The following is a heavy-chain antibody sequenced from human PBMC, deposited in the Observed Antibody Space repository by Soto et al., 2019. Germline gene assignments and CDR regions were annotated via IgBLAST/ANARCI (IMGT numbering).Heavy chain of an antibody. V-gene: IGHV3-23*01. CDR2: ISCCGGST. Sequence: EVQLLESGGGVVQPGGSLRLSCVASGFNFKKFAMAWVRQAPGEGLEWVSGISCCGGSTSYADSVKGRFSTARDDSKNTPSLQMNGLRVEDTAQYFCAKADGEQWLIPHLDNWGQGTLVTVS. CDR3: AKADGEQWLIPHLDN. CDR1: GFNFKKFA. J-gene: IGHJ4*02. D-gene: IGHD6-19*01.